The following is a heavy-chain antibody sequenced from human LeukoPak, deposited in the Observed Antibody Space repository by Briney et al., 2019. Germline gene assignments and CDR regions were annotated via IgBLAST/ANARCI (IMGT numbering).Heavy chain of an antibody. J-gene: IGHJ5*02. Sequence: PSETLSLTCTVSGSISSYYWSWLRQPPGKGLEWIGYIYTSGSTNYNPSLKSRVTISVDTSKNQFSLKLSSVTAADTAVYYCARGDYYGSGSFPLSWGQGTLVTVSS. CDR1: GSISSYY. D-gene: IGHD3-10*01. CDR3: ARGDYYGSGSFPLS. CDR2: IYTSGST. V-gene: IGHV4-4*09.